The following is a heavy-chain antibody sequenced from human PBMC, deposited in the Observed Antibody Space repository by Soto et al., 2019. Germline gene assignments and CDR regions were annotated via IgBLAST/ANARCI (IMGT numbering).Heavy chain of an antibody. CDR2: INPDNGDT. Sequence: QVQLVQSGAEVKKPGASVKVSCKASGYTFTSYGRHWARQAPGQRLEWMAWINPDNGDTKYSQRFQGRVTITRDTSANTAYMELSSRRSEDTTVYYCARDDASSCDYWCQGTLVTVSS. J-gene: IGHJ4*02. CDR1: GYTFTSYG. D-gene: IGHD6-13*01. V-gene: IGHV1-3*01. CDR3: ARDDASSCDY.